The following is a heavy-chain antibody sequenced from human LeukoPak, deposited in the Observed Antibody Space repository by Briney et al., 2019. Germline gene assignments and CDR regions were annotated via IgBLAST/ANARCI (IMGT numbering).Heavy chain of an antibody. CDR3: ARHGTGNKAMEANDY. Sequence: GESLKISCKGSGYSFTSYWIVWVRQMPGKGLEWMGIIYPGDSDTRYSPSFQGQVTISADKSISTAYLQWSSLTASDTAMYYCARHGTGNKAMEANDYWGQGTLVTVSS. CDR2: IYPGDSDT. D-gene: IGHD5-18*01. CDR1: GYSFTSYW. J-gene: IGHJ4*02. V-gene: IGHV5-51*01.